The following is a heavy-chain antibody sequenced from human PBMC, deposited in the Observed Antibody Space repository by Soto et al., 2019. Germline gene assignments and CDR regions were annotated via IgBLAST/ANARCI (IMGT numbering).Heavy chain of an antibody. CDR2: IIPMFGIA. CDR1: GGTFSNYT. D-gene: IGHD1-1*01. CDR3: ALRGMDSDDPNWFDI. J-gene: IGHJ3*02. V-gene: IGHV1-69*02. Sequence: ASVKVSCKASGGTFSNYTISWVRQAPGQGLEWMGRIIPMFGIANFAQKFQGRVTITADKSTSTAYMELSSLRSEDTAVFYCALRGMDSDDPNWFDIWGQGTMVTVSS.